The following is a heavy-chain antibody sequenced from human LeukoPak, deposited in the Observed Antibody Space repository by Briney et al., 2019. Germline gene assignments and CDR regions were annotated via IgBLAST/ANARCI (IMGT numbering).Heavy chain of an antibody. CDR3: ARDFGLRCSGGTCYSVYYYGMDV. V-gene: IGHV3-7*03. Sequence: GGSLRLSCSASGFSFSNYAMYWVRQAPGKGLERVANIKQGGSEKYYVDSVKGRFTISRDNAENSLYLQMNSLRAEDTAVYYCARDFGLRCSGGTCYSVYYYGMDVWGKGTTATVSS. CDR1: GFSFSNYA. D-gene: IGHD2-15*01. J-gene: IGHJ6*04. CDR2: IKQGGSEK.